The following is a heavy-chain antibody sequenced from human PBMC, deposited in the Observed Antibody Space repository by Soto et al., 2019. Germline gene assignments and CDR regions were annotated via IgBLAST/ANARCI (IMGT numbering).Heavy chain of an antibody. CDR1: GGYISSHY. D-gene: IGHD4-4*01. J-gene: IGHJ6*02. V-gene: IGHV4-59*11. Sequence: SETLPLTWTVSGGYISSHYGNWIRQPPGKGLEWIGYISYSGSTNYNPSLKSRVTISVDPSKNQFSLKLSSVTAADTAVYYCARAGNYKNYYYYGMDVWVQGSTVTVS. CDR2: ISYSGST. CDR3: ARAGNYKNYYYYGMDV.